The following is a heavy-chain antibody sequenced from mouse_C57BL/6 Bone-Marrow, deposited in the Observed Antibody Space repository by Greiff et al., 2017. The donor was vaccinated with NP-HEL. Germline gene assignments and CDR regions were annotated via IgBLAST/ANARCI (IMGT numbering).Heavy chain of an antibody. V-gene: IGHV5-6*01. CDR2: ISSGGSYT. J-gene: IGHJ1*03. CDR1: GFTFSSYG. CDR3: ARQGIHYYGSSYWYFDV. Sequence: VQLKESGGDLVKPGGSLKLSCAASGFTFSSYGMSWVRQTPDKRLEWVATISSGGSYTYYPDSVKGRFTISRDNAKNTLYLQMSSLKSEDTAMYYCARQGIHYYGSSYWYFDVWGTGTTVTVSS. D-gene: IGHD1-1*01.